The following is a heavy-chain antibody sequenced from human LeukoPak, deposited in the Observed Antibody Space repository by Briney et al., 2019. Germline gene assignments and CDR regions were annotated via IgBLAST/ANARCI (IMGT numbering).Heavy chain of an antibody. V-gene: IGHV3-53*01. J-gene: IGHJ4*02. Sequence: GGSLRLFCAASGFTVSSNYMTWVRQAPGKGLEWVSVIYSGGSTYYADSVKGRFTISRDNSKNTVYLQLNNLRVEDTAVYYCARYHTALNYWGQGTLVTASS. CDR3: ARYHTALNY. CDR2: IYSGGST. D-gene: IGHD5-18*01. CDR1: GFTVSSNY.